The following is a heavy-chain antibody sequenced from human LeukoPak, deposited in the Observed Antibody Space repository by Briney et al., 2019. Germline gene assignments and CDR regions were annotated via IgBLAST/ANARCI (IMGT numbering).Heavy chain of an antibody. V-gene: IGHV3-7*03. CDR3: ARGEYYYDGGY. J-gene: IGHJ4*02. CDR2: IKQDGSQK. D-gene: IGHD3-22*01. Sequence: PGGSLRLSCAVSGLTFSSYWMSWVRQAPGKGLEWVANIKQDGSQKYYVDSVRGRFTISRDNAKNSLYLQMNSLRVEDTAVYYCARGEYYYDGGYWGQGTLVTVSS. CDR1: GLTFSSYW.